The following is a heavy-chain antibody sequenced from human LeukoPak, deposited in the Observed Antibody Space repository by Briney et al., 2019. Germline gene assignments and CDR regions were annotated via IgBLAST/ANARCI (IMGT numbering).Heavy chain of an antibody. CDR1: GGSFSGYY. CDR3: ARGVRGVTEDNWFDP. Sequence: PSETLSLTCAVYGGSFSGYYWSWIRQPPGKGLEWIGEINHSGSTNYNPSLKSRVTISVDTSKNQFSLKLSSVTAADTAVYYCARGVRGVTEDNWFDPWGQGTLVTVSS. J-gene: IGHJ5*02. D-gene: IGHD3-10*02. CDR2: INHSGST. V-gene: IGHV4-34*01.